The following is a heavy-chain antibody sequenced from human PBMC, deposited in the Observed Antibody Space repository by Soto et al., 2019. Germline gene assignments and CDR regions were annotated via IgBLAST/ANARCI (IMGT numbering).Heavy chain of an antibody. Sequence: LRLSCAASGFTFDDYAMHWVRQAPGKGLEWVSGISWNSGSIGYADSVKGRFTISRDNAKNSLYLQMNSLRAEDTALYYCARGGDCSSTSCYGVYYYYGMDVWGQGTTVTVSS. CDR1: GFTFDDYA. J-gene: IGHJ6*02. V-gene: IGHV3-9*01. CDR3: ARGGDCSSTSCYGVYYYYGMDV. D-gene: IGHD2-2*01. CDR2: ISWNSGSI.